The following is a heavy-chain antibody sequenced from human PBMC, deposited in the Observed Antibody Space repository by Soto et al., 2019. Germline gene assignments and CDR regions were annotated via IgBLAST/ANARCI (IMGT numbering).Heavy chain of an antibody. CDR3: ARALGSWGSYYFDH. CDR2: IYWDDDK. J-gene: IGHJ4*02. D-gene: IGHD3-10*01. V-gene: IGHV2-5*02. Sequence: QITLKESGPTLVRPTQTLTLTCTVSGFSLDTWGVGVGWIRQSPGKAPEWLALIYWDDDKRYSPSLKTRLTITKDTSKNQVVLTLTNMDPVDTVTYYCARALGSWGSYYFDHGGQGTLVTVSS. CDR1: GFSLDTWGVG.